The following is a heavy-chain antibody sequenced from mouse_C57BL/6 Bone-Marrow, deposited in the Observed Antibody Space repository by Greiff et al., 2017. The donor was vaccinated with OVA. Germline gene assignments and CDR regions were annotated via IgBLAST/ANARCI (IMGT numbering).Heavy chain of an antibody. CDR1: GYTFTSYG. CDR3: ARSVTVVFDY. Sequence: LEESGAELARPGASVKLSCKASGYTFTSYGISWVKQRTGQGLEWIGEIYPRSGNTYYNEKFKGKATLTADKSSSTAYMELRSLTSEDSAVYFCARSVTVVFDYWGQGTTLTVSS. J-gene: IGHJ2*01. D-gene: IGHD1-1*01. CDR2: IYPRSGNT. V-gene: IGHV1-81*01.